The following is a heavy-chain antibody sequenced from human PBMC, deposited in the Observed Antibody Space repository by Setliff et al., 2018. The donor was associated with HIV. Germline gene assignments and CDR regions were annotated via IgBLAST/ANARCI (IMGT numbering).Heavy chain of an antibody. CDR2: ISVYNDDT. J-gene: IGHJ4*02. Sequence: ASVKVSCKASGYTFTSFGISWVRQAPGQGLVWMAWISVYNDDTNLAPRFRGRVTLTTDTSTRTAYMELTSLTSDDTAMYYCATRGLRYCGGGTCYHGVGSGFFDYWGQGSLVTVSS. CDR1: GYTFTSFG. V-gene: IGHV1-18*01. CDR3: ATRGLRYCGGGTCYHGVGSGFFDY. D-gene: IGHD2-15*01.